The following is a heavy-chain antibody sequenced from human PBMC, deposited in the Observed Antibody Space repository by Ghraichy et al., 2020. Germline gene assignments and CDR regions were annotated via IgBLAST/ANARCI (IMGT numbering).Heavy chain of an antibody. Sequence: VKVSCKSSGYTFRDYYLQWVRQAPGQGLETMGWINPNSGGTNYAQKFQGRVTMTSDTSITTAYMELSRVTSDDTAVYYCARGSIVGGTVKYASDIWGQGTLVTVSS. D-gene: IGHD3-3*02. J-gene: IGHJ3*02. CDR1: GYTFRDYY. CDR2: INPNSGGT. V-gene: IGHV1-2*02. CDR3: ARGSIVGGTVKYASDI.